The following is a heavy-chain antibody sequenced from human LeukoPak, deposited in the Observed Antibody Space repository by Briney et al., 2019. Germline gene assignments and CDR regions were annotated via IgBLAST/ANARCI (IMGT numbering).Heavy chain of an antibody. CDR3: ARARPWDSSRSYYFGMDV. Sequence: AGGSLRLSCAASGFTFSSYAMSWVRQAPGKGLEWVSAISGSGGSTYYADSVKGRFTISRDNSKNTLYLQMNSLRAEDTAVYYCARARPWDSSRSYYFGMDVWGHGTTVTVSS. V-gene: IGHV3-23*01. CDR1: GFTFSSYA. D-gene: IGHD3-22*01. J-gene: IGHJ6*02. CDR2: ISGSGGST.